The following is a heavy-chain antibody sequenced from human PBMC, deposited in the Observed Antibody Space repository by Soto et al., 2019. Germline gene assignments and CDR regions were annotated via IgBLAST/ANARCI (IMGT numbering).Heavy chain of an antibody. V-gene: IGHV1-8*01. CDR3: ARGRASGSYYLLDY. D-gene: IGHD3-10*01. Sequence: ASVKVSCKASGDTFTTYDINWLRQATGHGLEWMGWINPNSGNIGYAQRFQGRVTMTRDTAIRTAYMEVSSLRPDDTAVYYCARGRASGSYYLLDYWGQGTLVTVSS. CDR1: GDTFTTYD. CDR2: INPNSGNI. J-gene: IGHJ4*02.